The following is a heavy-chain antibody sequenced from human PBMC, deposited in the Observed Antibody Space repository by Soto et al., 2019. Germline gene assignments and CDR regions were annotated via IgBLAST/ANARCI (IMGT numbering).Heavy chain of an antibody. CDR2: IKFDGSRT. Sequence: GGSLILSCAASGFTFSIFAMHWVRQAPGKGLVWVSGIKFDGSRTTYADSVKGRFTNSRDNARNTLYLQMNSLSAEDTAMYYCARDEGDAMIRGYDSWGQGTLVTVSS. CDR3: ARDEGDAMIRGYDS. J-gene: IGHJ4*02. CDR1: GFTFSIFA. D-gene: IGHD3-10*01. V-gene: IGHV3-74*01.